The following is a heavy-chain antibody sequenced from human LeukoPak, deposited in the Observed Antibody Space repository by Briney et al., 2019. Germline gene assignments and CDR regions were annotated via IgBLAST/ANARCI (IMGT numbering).Heavy chain of an antibody. CDR2: MXYSGST. D-gene: IGHD6-6*01. CDR3: AREGSQAPYYYYYGMDV. Sequence: VRQPQGXGGEWIEYMXYSGSTYYNPSLNSPVTLSVDTSKNQFSLKLSSVTAADTAVYYCAREGSQAPYYYYYGMDVWGQGTTVTVSS. J-gene: IGHJ6*02. V-gene: IGHV4-30-4*01.